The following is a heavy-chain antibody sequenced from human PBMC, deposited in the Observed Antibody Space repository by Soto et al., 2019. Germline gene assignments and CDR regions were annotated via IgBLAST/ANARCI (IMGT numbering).Heavy chain of an antibody. CDR1: GYPFTSYG. CDR2: ISAYNGNR. D-gene: IGHD5-12*01. J-gene: IGHJ3*02. CDR3: ARGRIVASIHDAFEI. V-gene: IGHV1-18*01. Sequence: QGQLLQSGDEVKTPGASVRVSCRASGYPFTSYGISWVRQAPGQGLEWVAWISAYNGNRNIAQKLQGRVTMTLETSTGTAHMELGDLTSADTAVYYCARGRIVASIHDAFEIWGQGTNVTVSS.